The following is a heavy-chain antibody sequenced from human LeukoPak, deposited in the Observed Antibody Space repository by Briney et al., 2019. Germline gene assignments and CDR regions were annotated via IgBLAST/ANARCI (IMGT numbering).Heavy chain of an antibody. V-gene: IGHV1-69*13. CDR3: ATHNYYDSSGSQEADI. D-gene: IGHD3-22*01. CDR2: IIPIFGTT. Sequence: ASVKVSCKASGGTFSSYGISWVRQAPGQGLEWMGGIIPIFGTTNYAQKFQGRVTITADESTTTAYMELSSLRSEDTAVYYCATHNYYDSSGSQEADIWGQGTMVTVSS. CDR1: GGTFSSYG. J-gene: IGHJ3*02.